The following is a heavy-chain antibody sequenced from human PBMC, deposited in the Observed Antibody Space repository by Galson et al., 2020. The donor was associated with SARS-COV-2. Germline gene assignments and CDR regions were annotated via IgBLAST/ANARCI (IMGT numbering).Heavy chain of an antibody. V-gene: IGHV3-33*01. J-gene: IGHJ6*02. Sequence: GGSLRLSCAASGFTFSSYGMHWVRQAPGKGLEWVAVIWYDGSNKYYEDSVKGRFTISRENSKNTLYLQMNSLRAEDTAVYYCARDSTYYDILTGYFLGGAIHYYYGMDVWGQGTTVTVSS. D-gene: IGHD3-9*01. CDR2: IWYDGSNK. CDR3: ARDSTYYDILTGYFLGGAIHYYYGMDV. CDR1: GFTFSSYG.